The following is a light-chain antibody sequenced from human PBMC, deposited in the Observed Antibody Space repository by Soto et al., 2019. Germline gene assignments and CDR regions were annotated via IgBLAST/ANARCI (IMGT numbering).Light chain of an antibody. J-gene: IGKJ1*01. CDR2: DVS. Sequence: EIVLTQSPATLSLSPGERGTLSCRASESVTNYLAWYQQKPGQAPRLLVYDVSNRATGTPARFSGGASGTDFTLTISNLEPEDFAVYYCQQRSDWPWTFGQGTKVEFK. CDR1: ESVTNY. V-gene: IGKV3-11*01. CDR3: QQRSDWPWT.